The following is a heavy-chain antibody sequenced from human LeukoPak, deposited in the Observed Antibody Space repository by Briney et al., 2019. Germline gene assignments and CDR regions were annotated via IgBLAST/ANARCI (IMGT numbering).Heavy chain of an antibody. CDR3: AKGEEVVPAALYYYYGMDV. Sequence: GGSLRLSCAATGFTFSNCAMSWVRQAPGQGLEWVSLINTDGDRTHYVDSVKGRFTISRDNSKSTLYLEMNSLRADDTAVYYCAKGEEVVPAALYYYYGMDVWGQGTTVTVSS. CDR1: GFTFSNCA. CDR2: INTDGDRT. V-gene: IGHV3-23*01. J-gene: IGHJ6*02. D-gene: IGHD2-2*01.